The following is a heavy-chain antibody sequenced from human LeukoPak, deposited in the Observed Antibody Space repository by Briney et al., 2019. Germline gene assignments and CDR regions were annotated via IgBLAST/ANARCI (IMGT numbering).Heavy chain of an antibody. CDR3: ARGDTWLNFDI. CDR1: GYTFSSYW. D-gene: IGHD3-9*01. Sequence: GESLKISCKGSGYTFSSYWIAWVRQMPGKGLEWMGIIYPGDSDTRYSPSFQGQVTISADKSISTAYLQWSSLKASDTAMYYCARGDTWLNFDIWGQGTMVTVSS. V-gene: IGHV5-51*01. J-gene: IGHJ3*02. CDR2: IYPGDSDT.